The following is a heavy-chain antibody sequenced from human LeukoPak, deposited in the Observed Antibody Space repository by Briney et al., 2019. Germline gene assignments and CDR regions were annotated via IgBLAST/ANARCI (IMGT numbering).Heavy chain of an antibody. D-gene: IGHD4-17*01. CDR1: GFIFSSYW. CDR3: AGLATVTTFYYFDY. CDR2: IKVVGSET. J-gene: IGHJ4*02. V-gene: IGHV3-7*01. Sequence: GGSVRLSCAASGFIFSSYWMSWVRQARGKGLAGVAKIKVVGSETYYVDCVKARFTISRDNAKSSLYLQMNSLRAEDTAVYYCAGLATVTTFYYFDYWGQGTLVTVSS.